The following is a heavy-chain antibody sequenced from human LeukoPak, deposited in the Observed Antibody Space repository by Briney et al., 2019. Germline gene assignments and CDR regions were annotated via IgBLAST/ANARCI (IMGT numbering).Heavy chain of an antibody. Sequence: GGSLRLSCAASGFTFSSYSKNWVRQAPGKGLEWVSYISSSSSTIYYADSVKGRFTISRDNAKNSLYLQMNSLRAEDTAVYYCARADSSGWYVGQFDYWGQGTLVTVSS. D-gene: IGHD6-19*01. CDR3: ARADSSGWYVGQFDY. V-gene: IGHV3-48*04. J-gene: IGHJ4*02. CDR2: ISSSSSTI. CDR1: GFTFSSYS.